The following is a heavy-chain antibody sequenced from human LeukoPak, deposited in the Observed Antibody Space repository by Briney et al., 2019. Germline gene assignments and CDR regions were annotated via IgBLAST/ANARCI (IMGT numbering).Heavy chain of an antibody. V-gene: IGHV1-69*13. D-gene: IGHD3-3*01. CDR2: IIPIFGTA. CDR1: GGTFSSYA. J-gene: IGHJ5*02. CDR3: ARDIFWSGYYHGWFDP. Sequence: SVKVSCKASGGTFSSYAIGWVRQAPGQGLEWMGGIIPIFGTASYAQKFQGRVTITADESTSTAYMELSSLRSEDTAVYYCARDIFWSGYYHGWFDPWGQGTLVTVSS.